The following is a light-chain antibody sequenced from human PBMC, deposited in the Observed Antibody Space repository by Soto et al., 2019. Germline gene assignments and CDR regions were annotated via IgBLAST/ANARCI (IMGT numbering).Light chain of an antibody. CDR3: QQSYSTPWT. V-gene: IGKV1-39*01. CDR1: QSISSS. Sequence: DIQMTQSPSSLSASVGDRVTITCRASQSISSSLNWYQQKPGKAPKLLIYAASSLQSGVPSRFSCSRSGTDFTLTISSLQPEDFATYYCQQSYSTPWTFGQGTKVEIK. J-gene: IGKJ1*01. CDR2: AAS.